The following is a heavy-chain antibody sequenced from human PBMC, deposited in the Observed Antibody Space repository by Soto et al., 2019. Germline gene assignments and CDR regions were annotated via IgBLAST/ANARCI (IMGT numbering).Heavy chain of an antibody. CDR3: AGIAARPSYYYYYGMDV. D-gene: IGHD6-6*01. CDR1: GFTFSSYW. CDR2: INSDGSST. J-gene: IGHJ6*02. Sequence: GGSLRLSCAASGFTFSSYWMHWVRQAPGKGLVWVSRINSDGSSTSYADSVKGRFTISRDNAKNTLYLQMNSLRAEDTAVYYCAGIAARPSYYYYYGMDVWGQGTTVTVSS. V-gene: IGHV3-74*01.